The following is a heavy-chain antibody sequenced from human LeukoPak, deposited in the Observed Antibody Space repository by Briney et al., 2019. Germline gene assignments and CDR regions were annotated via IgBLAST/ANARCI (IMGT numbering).Heavy chain of an antibody. CDR1: GGTFSSYA. CDR2: IIPILGIA. D-gene: IGHD2-15*01. J-gene: IGHJ4*02. V-gene: IGHV1-69*04. Sequence: ASVKVSCKASGGTFSSYAISWVRQAPGQGLEWMGRIIPILGIANYAQKFQGRVTITADKSTSTAYMELSSLRSEGTAVYYCASESRDCSGGSCYSYYFDYWGQGTLVTVSS. CDR3: ASESRDCSGGSCYSYYFDY.